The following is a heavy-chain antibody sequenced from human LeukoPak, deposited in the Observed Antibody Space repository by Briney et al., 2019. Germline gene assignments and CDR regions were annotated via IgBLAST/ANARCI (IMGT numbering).Heavy chain of an antibody. V-gene: IGHV3-7*05. CDR3: ARDEYSSSSHFDY. J-gene: IGHJ4*02. CDR2: IKPDGTEK. CDR1: GFTFSRYS. Sequence: GGSLRLSCAASGFTFSRYSMNWVRPAPGKGLEWAANIKPDGTEKYYVDSVKGRFTISRDNAKNSLYLQMNSLRAEDTAVYYCARDEYSSSSHFDYWGQGTLVTVSS. D-gene: IGHD6-6*01.